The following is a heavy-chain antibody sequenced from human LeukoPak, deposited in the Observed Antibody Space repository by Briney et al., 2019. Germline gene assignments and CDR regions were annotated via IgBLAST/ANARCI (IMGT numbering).Heavy chain of an antibody. CDR2: IRGSGGST. D-gene: IGHD6-13*01. Sequence: GGSLRLSCAASGSTFSSYAMTWVRQAPGRGVEWVSSIRGSGGSTYYADSVKGRFTISRDNSKNTLYLQMNSLRAEDTAVYYCAKDIAADGASYFDYWGQGTLVTVSS. CDR3: AKDIAADGASYFDY. CDR1: GSTFSSYA. V-gene: IGHV3-23*01. J-gene: IGHJ4*02.